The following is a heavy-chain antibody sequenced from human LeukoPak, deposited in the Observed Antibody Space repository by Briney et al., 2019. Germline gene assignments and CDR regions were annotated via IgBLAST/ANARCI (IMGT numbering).Heavy chain of an antibody. D-gene: IGHD6-19*01. Sequence: TSETLSLTCTVSGDSMRRYFWSWMRQPPGKGREWIGYTYHSGSTDYNPSLKSRVTISVDTSKNQFSLKLTSVTAADTAVYDCARRGQWLDFDYWGQGTLVTVSS. CDR3: ARRGQWLDFDY. CDR1: GDSMRRYF. J-gene: IGHJ4*02. V-gene: IGHV4-59*08. CDR2: TYHSGST.